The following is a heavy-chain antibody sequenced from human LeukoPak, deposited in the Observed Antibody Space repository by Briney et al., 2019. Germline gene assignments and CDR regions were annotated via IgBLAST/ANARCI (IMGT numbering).Heavy chain of an antibody. J-gene: IGHJ5*02. CDR1: GGSISSYY. CDR3: ARQRRWYSSSSINWFDP. D-gene: IGHD6-6*01. Sequence: SETLSLTCTVSGGSISSYYWSWIRQPPGKGLEWIGYIFYSGSTNYNPSLKSRVTISVDTSKNQFSLKLSSVTAADTAVYYCARQRRWYSSSSINWFDPWGQGTLVTVSS. V-gene: IGHV4-59*08. CDR2: IFYSGST.